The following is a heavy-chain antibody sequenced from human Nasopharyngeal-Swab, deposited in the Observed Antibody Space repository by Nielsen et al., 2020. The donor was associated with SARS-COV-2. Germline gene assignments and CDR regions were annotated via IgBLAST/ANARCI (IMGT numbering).Heavy chain of an antibody. J-gene: IGHJ6*03. CDR2: INHSGST. CDR3: AREGAGSETIYYYYYMDV. Sequence: RQAPGKGLEWIGEINHSGSTNYNPSLKSRVTISVDTSKNQFSLKLSSVTAADTAVYYCAREGAGSETIYYYYYMDVWGKGTTVTVSS. V-gene: IGHV4-34*01. D-gene: IGHD1-14*01.